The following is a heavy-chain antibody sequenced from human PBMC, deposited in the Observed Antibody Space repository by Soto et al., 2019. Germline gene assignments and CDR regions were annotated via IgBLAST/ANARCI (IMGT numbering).Heavy chain of an antibody. D-gene: IGHD5-18*01. CDR3: ARELRGYSYGYVDP. CDR1: GGSISSYY. V-gene: IGHV4-59*01. Sequence: SETLSLTCTVSGGSISSYYWSWIRQPPGKGLEWIGYIYYSGSTNYNPSLKSRVTISVDTSKNQFSLKLSSVTAADTAVYYCARELRGYSYGYVDPWGQGTLVTVSS. CDR2: IYYSGST. J-gene: IGHJ5*02.